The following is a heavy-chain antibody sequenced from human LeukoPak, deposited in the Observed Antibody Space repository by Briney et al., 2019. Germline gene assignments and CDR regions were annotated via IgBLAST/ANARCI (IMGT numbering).Heavy chain of an antibody. V-gene: IGHV3-23*01. CDR2: ISGSGGST. CDR1: GFTFSSYG. CDR3: AKDPLLHRPPGY. J-gene: IGHJ4*02. Sequence: GGSLRLSCAASGFTFSSYGMHWVRQAPGKGLEWVSAISGSGGSTYYADSVKGRFTISRDNSKNTLYLQMNSLRAEDTAVYYCAKDPLLHRPPGYWGQGTLVTVSS.